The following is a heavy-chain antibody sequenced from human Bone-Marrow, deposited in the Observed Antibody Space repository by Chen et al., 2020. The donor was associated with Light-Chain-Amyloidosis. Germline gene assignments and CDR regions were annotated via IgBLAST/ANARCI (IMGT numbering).Heavy chain of an antibody. Sequence: QVQLVQSGSELKKPGASVKVSCKASGYTFTSYAMNWVRQAPGQGLEWMGWINTTTGNPTYAQGFTGRFVFSLDTAVSTAYLQISSLTAEDPAGSYCAVVRPPAQWLDTGAYYMDVRRK. CDR3: AVVRPPAQWLDTGAYYMDV. CDR1: GYTFTSYA. CDR2: INTTTGNP. D-gene: IGHD6-19*01. J-gene: IGHJ6*03. V-gene: IGHV7-4-1*02.